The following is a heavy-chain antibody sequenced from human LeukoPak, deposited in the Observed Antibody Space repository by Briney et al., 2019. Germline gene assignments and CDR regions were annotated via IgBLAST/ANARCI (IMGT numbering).Heavy chain of an antibody. CDR2: ISGSGGST. V-gene: IGHV3-23*01. J-gene: IGHJ4*02. D-gene: IGHD5-18*01. CDR1: GFTFSSYG. CDR3: ARGFSYGSSLHY. Sequence: GGTLRLSCAASGFTFSSYGMSWVRQAPGKGLEWVSAISGSGGSTYYADSVKGRFTISRDNSKNTVYLEMNSLRPEDTALYYCARGFSYGSSLHYWGLGTLVTVSS.